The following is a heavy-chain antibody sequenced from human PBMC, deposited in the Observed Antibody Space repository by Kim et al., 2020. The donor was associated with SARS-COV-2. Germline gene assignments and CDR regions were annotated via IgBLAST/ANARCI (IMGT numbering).Heavy chain of an antibody. CDR1: GFTFSSYG. Sequence: GGSLRLSCAASGFTFSSYGMHWVRQAPGKGLEWVAVISYDGSNKYYADSVKGRFTISRDNSKNTLYLQMNSLRAEDTAVYYCAKDRHYVRAFDIWGQGTMVTVSS. CDR3: AKDRHYVRAFDI. D-gene: IGHD3-10*02. V-gene: IGHV3-30*18. CDR2: ISYDGSNK. J-gene: IGHJ3*02.